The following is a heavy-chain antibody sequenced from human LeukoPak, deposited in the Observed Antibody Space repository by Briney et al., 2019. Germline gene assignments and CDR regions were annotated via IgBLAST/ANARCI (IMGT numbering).Heavy chain of an antibody. Sequence: SETLSLTCTVSGGSISTYYWSWIRQPPAKGLEWIGYINFSGNTNYNPSLKSRVTISLDTSKMQFSLKLTSVTAPDTAVYYCARSSRYNSAWFLYWGRGTLVTVSS. D-gene: IGHD6-19*01. V-gene: IGHV4-59*01. J-gene: IGHJ4*02. CDR3: ARSSRYNSAWFLY. CDR1: GGSISTYY. CDR2: INFSGNT.